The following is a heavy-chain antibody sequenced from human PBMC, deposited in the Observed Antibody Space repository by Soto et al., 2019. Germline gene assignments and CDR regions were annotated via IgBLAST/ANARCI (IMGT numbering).Heavy chain of an antibody. Sequence: GASVKVSCKASGYTFTSYYMHWVRQAPGQGLEWMGIINPSGGSTSYAQKFQGRVTMTRDTSTSTVYMELSSLRSEDTAVYYCARVGHPATGYSSSWYPPTTSNGMDVWGQGTTVTVS. CDR2: INPSGGST. D-gene: IGHD6-13*01. CDR1: GYTFTSYY. V-gene: IGHV1-46*01. J-gene: IGHJ6*02. CDR3: ARVGHPATGYSSSWYPPTTSNGMDV.